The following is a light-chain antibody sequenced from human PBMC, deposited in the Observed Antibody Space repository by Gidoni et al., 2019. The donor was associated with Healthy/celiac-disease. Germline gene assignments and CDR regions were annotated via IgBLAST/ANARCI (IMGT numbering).Light chain of an antibody. CDR1: QSVSSSY. CDR2: GAS. V-gene: IGKV3-20*01. Sequence: EIVLTQSPGTLSLSPGERATLSCRASQSVSSSYLAWYQQKPGQAPRLLIYGASSRATGIPARFSGSGSGTDFTLTISRLAPEAFAVYYCQQYGSSLFFTFGPGTKVD. CDR3: QQYGSSLFFT. J-gene: IGKJ3*01.